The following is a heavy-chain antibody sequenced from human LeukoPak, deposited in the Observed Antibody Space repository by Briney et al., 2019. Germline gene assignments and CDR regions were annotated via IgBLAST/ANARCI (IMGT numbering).Heavy chain of an antibody. V-gene: IGHV1-18*01. CDR1: GGTFSSYA. J-gene: IGHJ4*02. CDR3: ARGVTYRMSSVDY. CDR2: IRIYNGNT. Sequence: ASVKVSCKASGGTFSSYAISWVRQAPGQGLEWMGWIRIYNGNTIYAQNFQGRVTMTTDTSTNTAYMELRSLRSDDTAVYYCARGVTYRMSSVDYWGQGTLVTVSS. D-gene: IGHD6-6*01.